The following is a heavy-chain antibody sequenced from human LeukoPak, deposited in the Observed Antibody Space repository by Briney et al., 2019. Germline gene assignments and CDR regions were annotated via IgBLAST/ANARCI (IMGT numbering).Heavy chain of an antibody. Sequence: ASVKVSCKASGYTFTGYYMYWVRQAPGQGLEWMGWINPNSGGTNYAQKFQGRVTMTRDTSIRTAYMELSRLRSDDTAVYYCARDVATWEATDYWGQGTLVTVSS. CDR2: INPNSGGT. CDR3: ARDVATWEATDY. CDR1: GYTFTGYY. J-gene: IGHJ4*02. D-gene: IGHD1-26*01. V-gene: IGHV1-2*02.